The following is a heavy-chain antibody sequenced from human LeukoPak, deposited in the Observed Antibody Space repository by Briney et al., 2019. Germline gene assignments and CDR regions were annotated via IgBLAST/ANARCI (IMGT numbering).Heavy chain of an antibody. CDR2: IKQYGTEK. Sequence: GGSLRLSCAASGITFSKYNMQWLGPAPGKGLAGVANIKQYGTEKYYVHPVKGRLTISRGNAKNSLYLQMNTLRVEDTAIYYCVRVALYYYGSEGYYFFEHWGQGTPVTASS. J-gene: IGHJ1*01. D-gene: IGHD3-10*01. V-gene: IGHV3-7*01. CDR3: VRVALYYYGSEGYYFFEH. CDR1: GITFSKYN.